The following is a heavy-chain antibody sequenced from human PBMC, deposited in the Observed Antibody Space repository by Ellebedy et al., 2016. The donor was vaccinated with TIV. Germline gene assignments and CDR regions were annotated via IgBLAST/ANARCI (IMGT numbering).Heavy chain of an antibody. CDR3: AGIVVLVSYGMDV. CDR2: INQDGSEK. J-gene: IGHJ6*02. V-gene: IGHV3-7*03. CDR1: YATFSDYS. D-gene: IGHD2-15*01. Sequence: GGSLRLSXVDSYATFSDYSMSWVRQAPGKGLEWVANINQDGSEKYYVDSVRGRFTISRDNGKSSLYLQMKSLRVEDTAVYYCAGIVVLVSYGMDVWGQGTTVTVSS.